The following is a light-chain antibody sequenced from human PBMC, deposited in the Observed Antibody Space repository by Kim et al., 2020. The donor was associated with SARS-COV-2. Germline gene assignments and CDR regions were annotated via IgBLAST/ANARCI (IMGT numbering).Light chain of an antibody. CDR2: NDS. CDR3: QSADSIGTYWV. J-gene: IGLJ3*02. CDR1: ALAKQY. V-gene: IGLV3-25*03. Sequence: SYELTQPPSVSVSPGQTARITCSGVALAKQYAFWFQQKPGQAPVLVIYNDSDRPSGIHERFSGSSSGTTVTLTISGVQAEDEADYYCQSADSIGTYWVFGGGTKVTVL.